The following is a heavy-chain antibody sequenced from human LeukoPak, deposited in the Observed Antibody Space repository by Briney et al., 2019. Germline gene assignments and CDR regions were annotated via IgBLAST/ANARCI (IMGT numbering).Heavy chain of an antibody. CDR1: GGSISSYY. Sequence: SETLSLTCTVSGGSISSYYWSWIRQPPGKGLEWIGYIYYSGITNYNPSLKSRVALSVDTSKSQFSLKLSSVTAADTAVYYCAGARDLGSGGYLPFDCWGQGTLVTVSS. D-gene: IGHD3-10*01. V-gene: IGHV4-59*01. J-gene: IGHJ4*02. CDR3: AGARDLGSGGYLPFDC. CDR2: IYYSGIT.